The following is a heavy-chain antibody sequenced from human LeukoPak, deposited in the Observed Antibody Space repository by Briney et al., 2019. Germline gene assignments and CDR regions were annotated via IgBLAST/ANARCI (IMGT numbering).Heavy chain of an antibody. CDR1: GFTFSSYA. J-gene: IGHJ4*02. V-gene: IGHV3-66*02. CDR3: AGGGEAARSLHY. D-gene: IGHD6-6*01. Sequence: GGSLRLSCAASGFTFSSYAMSWVRQAPGKGLEWVSVIYNGGTTYYADSVKGRFTISRDNSKSTLFVYLQMSSLRTDDTAVYYCAGGGEAARSLHYWGQGTLVTVSS. CDR2: IYNGGTT.